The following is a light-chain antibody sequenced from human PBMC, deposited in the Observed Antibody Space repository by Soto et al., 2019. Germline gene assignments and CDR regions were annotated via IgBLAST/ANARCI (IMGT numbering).Light chain of an antibody. CDR1: SSDVGTYNY. Sequence: QSVLTQPASVSGSPGQSITISCTGTSSDVGTYNYVSRYQHRPGKAPKLMIYDVSYRPSGVSNRFSGSKSANTASLTISGLQAEDEADYYCSSYTTSNTQVFGGGTKLTVL. V-gene: IGLV2-14*01. J-gene: IGLJ3*02. CDR3: SSYTTSNTQV. CDR2: DVS.